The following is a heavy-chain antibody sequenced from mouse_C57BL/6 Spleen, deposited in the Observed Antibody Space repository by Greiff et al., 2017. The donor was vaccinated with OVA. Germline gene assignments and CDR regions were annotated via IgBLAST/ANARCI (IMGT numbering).Heavy chain of an antibody. CDR3: AVGSSYGYWYFGV. V-gene: IGHV5-17*01. CDR1: GFTFSDDG. J-gene: IGHJ1*03. CDR2: ISSGSGTI. Sequence: EVKLMESGGGLVKPGGSLTLSCAASGFTFSDDGMHWFRQAPVKGLEWVAYISSGSGTIYYADTVKGRFTISRDNAKNTLFLQMTSLGSEYTASYYYAVGSSYGYWYFGVWGTGTTVTVSS. D-gene: IGHD1-1*01.